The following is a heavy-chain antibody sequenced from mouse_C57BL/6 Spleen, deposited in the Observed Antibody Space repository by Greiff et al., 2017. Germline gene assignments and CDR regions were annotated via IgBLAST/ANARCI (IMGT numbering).Heavy chain of an antibody. CDR3: ARDQGAMDY. CDR1: GFTFSDYY. V-gene: IGHV5-16*01. Sequence: EVKLMESEGGLVQPGSSMTLSCTASGFTFSDYYMAWVRQVPEKGLEWVANINYDGSSTYYLDSLKSRFIISRDNAKNILYLQMSSLKSEDTATYYCARDQGAMDYWGQGTSVTVSS. D-gene: IGHD3-2*02. CDR2: INYDGSST. J-gene: IGHJ4*01.